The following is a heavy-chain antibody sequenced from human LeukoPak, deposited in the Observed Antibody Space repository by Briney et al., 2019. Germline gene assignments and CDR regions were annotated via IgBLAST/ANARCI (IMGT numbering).Heavy chain of an antibody. CDR2: ISSSSSYI. D-gene: IGHD1-26*01. CDR1: GFTFSSYS. Sequence: GGSLRVSSAASGFTFSSYSMNWVRQAPGKGLEWVSSISSSSSYIYYADSVKGRFTISRDNAKNSLYLQMDSLRAEDTAVYYCARGPQRSGSYDDYWGQGTLVTVSS. J-gene: IGHJ4*02. V-gene: IGHV3-21*01. CDR3: ARGPQRSGSYDDY.